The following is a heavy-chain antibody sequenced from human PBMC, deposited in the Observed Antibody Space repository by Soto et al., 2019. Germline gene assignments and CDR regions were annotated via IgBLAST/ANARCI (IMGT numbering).Heavy chain of an antibody. V-gene: IGHV3-30*18. CDR3: AKSVVVAPFDP. Sequence: QVQLVESGGGVVQPGRSLRLSCAASGFTFSSYGMHWVRQAPGKGLEWVAVISYDGSNKYYADSVKGRFTISRDNSKNTLYLQMNSLRAEDTAVYYCAKSVVVAPFDPWGQGTLVTVSS. CDR1: GFTFSSYG. D-gene: IGHD2-15*01. CDR2: ISYDGSNK. J-gene: IGHJ5*02.